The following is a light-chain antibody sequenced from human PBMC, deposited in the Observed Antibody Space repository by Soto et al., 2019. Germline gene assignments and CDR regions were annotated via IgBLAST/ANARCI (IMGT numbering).Light chain of an antibody. J-gene: IGKJ1*01. Sequence: DIQMTQSPSTLSASVGDRVTITCRASQRISSWLAWYQQKPGKAPKLLIYKASTLESGVPSRFSGGGSGTEFTLTISSLQPDDFATYYCQQYNSYSWTFGQGTKVDIK. CDR1: QRISSW. CDR3: QQYNSYSWT. CDR2: KAS. V-gene: IGKV1-5*03.